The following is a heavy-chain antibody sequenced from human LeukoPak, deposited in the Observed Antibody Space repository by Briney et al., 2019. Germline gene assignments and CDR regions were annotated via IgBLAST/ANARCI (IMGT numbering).Heavy chain of an antibody. CDR2: ISTSSSYI. J-gene: IGHJ4*02. CDR3: ARVYQGVSLFDGIDY. CDR1: GFTFSSYS. Sequence: PGGSLRLSCAASGFTFSSYSMNWVRQAPGKGLEWVSSISTSSSYINYADSVKGRFTISRDNAKKSLYLQMNGLRAEDTAVYYCARVYQGVSLFDGIDYWGQGTLVTVSS. D-gene: IGHD3-10*01. V-gene: IGHV3-21*01.